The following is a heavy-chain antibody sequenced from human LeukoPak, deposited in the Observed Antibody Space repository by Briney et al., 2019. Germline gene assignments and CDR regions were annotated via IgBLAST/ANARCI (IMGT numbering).Heavy chain of an antibody. V-gene: IGHV4-31*03. Sequence: SETLSLTCTVSGGSISSGGYYWSWIRQHPGKGLEWIGYIHYSGSTYYNPSLKSRVTISVDTSKNQFSLKLSSVTAADTAVYYCARAGDPYSSSWYGYWGQGTLVTVSS. CDR1: GGSISSGGYY. CDR2: IHYSGST. J-gene: IGHJ4*02. CDR3: ARAGDPYSSSWYGY. D-gene: IGHD6-13*01.